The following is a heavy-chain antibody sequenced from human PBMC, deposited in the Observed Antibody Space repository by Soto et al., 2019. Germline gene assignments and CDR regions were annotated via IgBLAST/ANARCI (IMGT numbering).Heavy chain of an antibody. Sequence: GGSLRLSCAASGFTFSSYAMHWVRQAPGKGLEWVAVISYDGSNKYYADSVKGRFTISRDNSKNTLYLQMNSLRAEDTAVYYCARELERLLGYWGQGTLVTVSS. J-gene: IGHJ4*02. V-gene: IGHV3-30-3*01. CDR1: GFTFSSYA. CDR3: ARELERLLGY. CDR2: ISYDGSNK. D-gene: IGHD3-10*01.